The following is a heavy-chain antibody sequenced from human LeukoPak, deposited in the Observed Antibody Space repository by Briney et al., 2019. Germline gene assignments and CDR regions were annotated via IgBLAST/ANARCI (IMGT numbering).Heavy chain of an antibody. Sequence: GGSLRLSCADSGFTVSSNYMSWVRQAPGRGLEWVSVIYSGGSTYYADSVKGRFTISRDNSKNTLFLQMNSLRAGDTAVYYCARSTVTLVDYWGQGTLVTVSS. D-gene: IGHD3-10*01. CDR2: IYSGGST. CDR1: GFTVSSNY. V-gene: IGHV3-66*01. J-gene: IGHJ4*02. CDR3: ARSTVTLVDY.